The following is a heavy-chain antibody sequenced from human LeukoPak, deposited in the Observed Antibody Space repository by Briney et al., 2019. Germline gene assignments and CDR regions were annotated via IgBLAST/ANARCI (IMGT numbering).Heavy chain of an antibody. J-gene: IGHJ5*02. CDR1: GGSCDDYY. V-gene: IGHV4-34*01. CDR3: ARGRDRSKAGDL. CDR2: IHPHGIF. Sequence: SETLSLTCAVHGGSCDDYYCSWLRQPPGKGLEWIGEIHPHGIFYYNSSLVSRVTISIDTSKTQFSLRLTSVTAAHTAFYYCARGRDRSKAGDLWGQGSLVTVSP.